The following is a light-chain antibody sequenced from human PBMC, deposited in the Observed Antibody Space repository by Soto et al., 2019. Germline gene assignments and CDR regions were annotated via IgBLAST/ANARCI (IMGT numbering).Light chain of an antibody. V-gene: IGLV1-44*01. CDR3: STWDDSLNGLV. Sequence: QLVLTQPPSASGTPGQRVTISCSGSSSNIDSNTVNWFQQLPGTAPKLLIYSNNQRPSGVPDRFSGSKSDTSASLAISGLQSEDEADYYCSTWDDSLNGLVFGGGTKLTVL. J-gene: IGLJ3*02. CDR1: SSNIDSNT. CDR2: SNN.